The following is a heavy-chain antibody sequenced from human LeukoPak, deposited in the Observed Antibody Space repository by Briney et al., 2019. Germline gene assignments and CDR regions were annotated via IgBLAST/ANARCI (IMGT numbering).Heavy chain of an antibody. D-gene: IGHD2-2*02. CDR3: ARDGVPAAIRDYYYYYYMDV. Sequence: ASVKVSCKASGYTFTSYGIRCVRQAPGQGLEWMGCISAYNGNTNYAQKLQGTVTMTTDTSTSTAYMELRSLRSDDTAVYYCARDGVPAAIRDYYYYYYMDVWGKGTTVTVSS. V-gene: IGHV1-18*01. CDR2: ISAYNGNT. CDR1: GYTFTSYG. J-gene: IGHJ6*03.